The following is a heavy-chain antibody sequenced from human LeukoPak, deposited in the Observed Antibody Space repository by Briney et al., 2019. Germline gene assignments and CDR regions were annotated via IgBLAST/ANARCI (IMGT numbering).Heavy chain of an antibody. J-gene: IGHJ6*02. V-gene: IGHV3-33*01. CDR1: GFTFSSYG. D-gene: IGHD2-2*01. CDR2: ILYDGSNK. CDR3: ARQRGYCSSTSCSYYGMDV. Sequence: GRSLRLSCAASGFTFSSYGMHWVRQAPGKGLEWVAVILYDGSNKYYADSVKGRFTISRDNSKNTLYLQMNSLRAEDTAVYYCARQRGYCSSTSCSYYGMDVWGQGTTVTVSS.